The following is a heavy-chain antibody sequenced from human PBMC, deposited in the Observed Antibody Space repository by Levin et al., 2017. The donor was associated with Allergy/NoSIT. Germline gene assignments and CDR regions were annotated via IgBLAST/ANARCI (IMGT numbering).Heavy chain of an antibody. CDR2: IWYDGSNK. CDR3: ARGGGLAGFNWFDP. D-gene: IGHD6-19*01. CDR1: GFTFRSSG. J-gene: IGHJ5*02. V-gene: IGHV3-33*01. Sequence: LSLPCAASGFTFRSSGMHWVRQAPGKGLEWVAVIWYDGSNKYYADSVKGRFTISRDNSKNTLYLQMNSLRAEDTAVYYCARGGGLAGFNWFDPWGQGTLVTVSS.